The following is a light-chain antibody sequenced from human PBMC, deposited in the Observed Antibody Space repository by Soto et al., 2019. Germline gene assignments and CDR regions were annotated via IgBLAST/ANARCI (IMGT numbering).Light chain of an antibody. V-gene: IGKV1-39*01. Sequence: DIQMTQSPSSLSASVGDRVTITCRASQSISLSLNWYQQKPGKSPKLLIYNAFTLQGGVPSRFSGSGSGTEFTLTISSLQPEDFATYSCQQSYSSPPTFGQWTKVEIK. J-gene: IGKJ1*01. CDR1: QSISLS. CDR2: NAF. CDR3: QQSYSSPPT.